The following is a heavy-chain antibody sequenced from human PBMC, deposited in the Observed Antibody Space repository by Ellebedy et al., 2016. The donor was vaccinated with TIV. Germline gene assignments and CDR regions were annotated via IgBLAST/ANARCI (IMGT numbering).Heavy chain of an antibody. CDR2: ISYDGSNK. V-gene: IGHV3-30*18. CDR1: GFTFNSYG. J-gene: IGHJ6*02. D-gene: IGHD3-9*01. CDR3: AKEAYDILTGSQMNGMDV. Sequence: GGSLRLSCAASGFTFNSYGMHWVRQAPGKGLEWLAFISYDGSNKYYADSVKGRFTISRDRSKNTLYLQMNSMRGEDTAMYYCAKEAYDILTGSQMNGMDVWGQGTTVTVSS.